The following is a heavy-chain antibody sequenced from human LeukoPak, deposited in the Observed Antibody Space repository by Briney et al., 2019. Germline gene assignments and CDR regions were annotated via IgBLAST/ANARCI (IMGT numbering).Heavy chain of an antibody. D-gene: IGHD6-6*01. CDR2: IRYDGSNK. CDR3: AKDGGSSFVGYYYYYMDV. Sequence: GGSLRLSCAASGFTFSSYSMNWVRQVPGKGLEWVAFIRYDGSNKSDCMKGRFTISRDNSRNTLYLQMNSLRAEDTAVYYCAKDGGSSFVGYYYYYMDVWGKGTTVTVSS. V-gene: IGHV3-30*02. CDR1: GFTFSSYS. J-gene: IGHJ6*03.